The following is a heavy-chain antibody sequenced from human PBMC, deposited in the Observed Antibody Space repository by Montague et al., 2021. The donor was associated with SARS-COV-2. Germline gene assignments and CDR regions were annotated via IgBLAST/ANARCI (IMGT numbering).Heavy chain of an antibody. CDR2: IYYSRST. CDR3: ARRRAGYCSGGSCYWGTGFDY. Sequence: TLSLTCTVSGGSISSGGYYWSWIRQHPGKGLEWIGYIYYSRSTYYNPSLKSRVTISVDTSKNQFSLKLSSVTAADTAVYYCARRRAGYCSGGSCYWGTGFDYWGQGTLVTVSS. J-gene: IGHJ4*02. V-gene: IGHV4-31*03. CDR1: GGSISSGGYY. D-gene: IGHD2-15*01.